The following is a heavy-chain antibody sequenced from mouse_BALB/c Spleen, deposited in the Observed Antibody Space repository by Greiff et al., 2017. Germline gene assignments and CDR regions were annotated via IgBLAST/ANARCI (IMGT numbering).Heavy chain of an antibody. J-gene: IGHJ2*01. Sequence: QVQLQQSGAELVRPGVSVKISCTASGYTFTDYAMHWVKQSHAKSLEWIGVISTYYGDASYNQKFKGKATMTVDKSSSTAYMELARLTSEDSAIYYCARRYDYDWDYFDYWGQGTTLTVSS. V-gene: IGHV1S137*01. CDR2: ISTYYGDA. CDR1: GYTFTDYA. CDR3: ARRYDYDWDYFDY. D-gene: IGHD2-4*01.